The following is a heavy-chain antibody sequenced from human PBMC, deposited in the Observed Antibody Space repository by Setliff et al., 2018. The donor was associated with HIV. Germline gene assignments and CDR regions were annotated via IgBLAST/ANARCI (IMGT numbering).Heavy chain of an antibody. J-gene: IGHJ3*02. CDR2: VYTSGST. CDR1: GGSMSTYY. V-gene: IGHV4-4*07. Sequence: PSETLSLTCSVSGGSMSTYYGSWIRQPAGKRLEWIGRVYTSGSTNYNPSLRSRVTMSVDTSKSQFSLKMNSVAAAYTAVYYCARVFPPIRGAPFGTSQGAFDIWGQGTMVTVSS. CDR3: ARVFPPIRGAPFGTSQGAFDI. D-gene: IGHD3-10*01.